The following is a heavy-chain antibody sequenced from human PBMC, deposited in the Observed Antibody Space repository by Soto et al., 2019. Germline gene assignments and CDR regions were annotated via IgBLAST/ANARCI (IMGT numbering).Heavy chain of an antibody. CDR3: ATNDYHDSSGSVWFDP. Sequence: GASVKVSCKISGYTLTELSMHWVRQAPGKGLEWMGGFDPEDGETIYAQKFQGRVTMTEDTSTDTAYMELSSLRSEDTAVYYCATNDYHDSSGSVWFDPWGQGTLVTVSS. CDR2: FDPEDGET. J-gene: IGHJ5*02. CDR1: GYTLTELS. D-gene: IGHD3-22*01. V-gene: IGHV1-24*01.